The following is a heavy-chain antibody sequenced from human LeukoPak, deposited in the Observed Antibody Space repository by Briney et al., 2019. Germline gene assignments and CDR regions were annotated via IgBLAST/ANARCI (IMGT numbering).Heavy chain of an antibody. CDR3: TTDYYDSSGYGYGMDV. V-gene: IGHV3-15*07. J-gene: IGHJ6*02. CDR1: GFTFSNAW. D-gene: IGHD3-22*01. Sequence: GGSLRLSCAASGFTFSNAWMNWVRQAPGKGLEWIGRIKSKTDGGTTDYAAPVKGRFTISRDESKNTLYLQMNSLKTEDTAVYYCTTDYYDSSGYGYGMDVWGQGTTVTVSS. CDR2: IKSKTDGGTT.